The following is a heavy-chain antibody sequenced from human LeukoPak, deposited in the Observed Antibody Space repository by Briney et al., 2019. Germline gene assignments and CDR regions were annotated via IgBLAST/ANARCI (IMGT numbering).Heavy chain of an antibody. V-gene: IGHV4-59*01. CDR1: GGSISSYY. CDR2: IYYSGST. Sequence: SETLSLTCTVSGGSISSYYWSWIRQPPGKGLEWIGYIYYSGSTSYNPSLKSRVTISVDTFKDQFSLKLSSVTAADTAVYYCARPHYDILTGYFNWFDPWGQGTLVTVSS. D-gene: IGHD3-9*01. CDR3: ARPHYDILTGYFNWFDP. J-gene: IGHJ5*02.